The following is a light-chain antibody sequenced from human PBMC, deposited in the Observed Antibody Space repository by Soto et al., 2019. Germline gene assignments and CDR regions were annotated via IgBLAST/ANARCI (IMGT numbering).Light chain of an antibody. V-gene: IGKV3D-15*01. CDR3: QQYNNWPPVT. CDR2: GAS. CDR1: QSVSSN. J-gene: IGKJ3*01. Sequence: EIVMTQSPATLSVSPGERATLSCRASQSVSSNLSWYQQKPGQAPRPLIYGASIRATGIPARFSGSGSGTEFTLTISSLQSEDFAVYYCQQYNNWPPVTFGPGTKVDIK.